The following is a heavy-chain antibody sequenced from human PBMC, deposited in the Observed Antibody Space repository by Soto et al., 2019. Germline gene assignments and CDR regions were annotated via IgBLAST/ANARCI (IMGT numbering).Heavy chain of an antibody. D-gene: IGHD6-13*01. CDR2: IYYSGST. V-gene: IGHV4-59*01. CDR1: GGSISSYY. J-gene: IGHJ5*02. CDR3: ARGKPSWYYWFDP. Sequence: SETLSLTCTVSGGSISSYYWSWIRQPPGKGLEWIGYIYYSGSTNYNPSLKSRVTISVDTSKNQFSLKLSSVTAADTAVYYCARGKPSWYYWFDPWGQGTLVTVSS.